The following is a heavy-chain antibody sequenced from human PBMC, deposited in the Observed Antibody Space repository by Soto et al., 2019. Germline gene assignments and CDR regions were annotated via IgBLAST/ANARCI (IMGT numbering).Heavy chain of an antibody. J-gene: IGHJ6*02. Sequence: QVHLEQSGAEVKKPGSSVKVSCKASGGTFSNSAISWVRQAPGQGLEWMGGIMPVFRTPDYAQKFQGRVTVTADESTSTAYMELSGLRSDGTAVYYCARDKDRPQLGGNYYYILDVWGQGTTVTVSS. V-gene: IGHV1-69*12. CDR2: IMPVFRTP. D-gene: IGHD3-3*02. CDR3: ARDKDRPQLGGNYYYILDV. CDR1: GGTFSNSA.